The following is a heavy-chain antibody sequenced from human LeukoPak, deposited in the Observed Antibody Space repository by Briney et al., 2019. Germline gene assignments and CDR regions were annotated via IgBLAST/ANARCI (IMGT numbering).Heavy chain of an antibody. D-gene: IGHD1-26*01. CDR3: ARGSGSYSAVDY. Sequence: GGSLGLSCAASGFTFSSYWMSWVRQAPGKGLEWVANIKQDGSEKYYVDSVKGRFTISRDNAKNSLYLQMNSLRAEDTAEYYCARGSGSYSAVDYWGQGTLVTVSS. V-gene: IGHV3-7*01. CDR1: GFTFSSYW. CDR2: IKQDGSEK. J-gene: IGHJ4*02.